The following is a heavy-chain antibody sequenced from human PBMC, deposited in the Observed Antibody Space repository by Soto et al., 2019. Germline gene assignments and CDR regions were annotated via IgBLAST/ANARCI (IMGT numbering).Heavy chain of an antibody. CDR3: ARSGPGSYYDY. CDR1: GFPFSSHS. CDR2: ISSSSSYI. D-gene: IGHD1-26*01. Sequence: PGGALRLSFGAPGFPFSSHSMNWVRQAPGKGLEWVSSISSSSSYIYYADSVKGRFTISRDNAKNSLYLQMSSLRAEDTAVYYCARSGPGSYYDYWGQGTLVTVSS. V-gene: IGHV3-21*01. J-gene: IGHJ4*02.